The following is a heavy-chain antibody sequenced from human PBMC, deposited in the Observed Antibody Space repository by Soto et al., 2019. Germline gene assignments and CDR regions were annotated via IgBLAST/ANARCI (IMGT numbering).Heavy chain of an antibody. CDR1: GGSISSYY. V-gene: IGHV4-59*01. CDR2: IYYSGST. J-gene: IGHJ3*02. D-gene: IGHD2-21*01. CDR3: ARRVMSAFDI. Sequence: QVQLQESGPGLVKPSETLSLTCTVSGGSISSYYWSWIRQPPGKGLEWIGYIYYSGSTNYNPSLKSRVTISVDTSKNQFSLKLSSVTAADTAVYYCARRVMSAFDIWGQGTMVTVSS.